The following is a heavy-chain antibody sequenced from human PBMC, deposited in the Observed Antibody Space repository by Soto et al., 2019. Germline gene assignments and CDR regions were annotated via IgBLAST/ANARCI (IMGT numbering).Heavy chain of an antibody. CDR3: ARDRIAVAGIFDY. CDR1: GCTFTSYY. V-gene: IGHV1-46*01. Sequence: GAAVKVSCKACGCTFTSYYMHWVRQAPGQGLEWMGIINPSGGSTSYAQKFQGRVTMTRDTSTSTVYMELSSLRSEDTAVYYCARDRIAVAGIFDYWGQGTLVTVSS. D-gene: IGHD6-19*01. CDR2: INPSGGST. J-gene: IGHJ4*02.